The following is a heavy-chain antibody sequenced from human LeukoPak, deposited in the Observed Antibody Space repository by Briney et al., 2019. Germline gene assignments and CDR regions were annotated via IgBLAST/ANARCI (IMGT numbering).Heavy chain of an antibody. Sequence: NASETLSPTCTVSGGSISSLTYYWGWIRQPPGKGLEWIASIYYSGTTYYSPSLKSRVTISVNRSNNQFSLRLSSVTAADTAVYFCAGYSSGWSSGGGYWGQGTLVTVSS. J-gene: IGHJ4*02. V-gene: IGHV4-39*01. D-gene: IGHD6-19*01. CDR2: IYYSGTT. CDR1: GGSISSLTYY. CDR3: AGYSSGWSSGGGY.